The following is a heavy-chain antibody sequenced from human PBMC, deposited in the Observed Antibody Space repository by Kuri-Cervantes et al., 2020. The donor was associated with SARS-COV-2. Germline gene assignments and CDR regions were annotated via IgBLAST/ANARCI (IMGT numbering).Heavy chain of an antibody. CDR2: ISAYNGNT. V-gene: IGHV1-18*01. CDR3: ARPLHASSIAVRHRAFDI. CDR1: GYTFTSYG. J-gene: IGHJ3*02. Sequence: ASVKVSCKASGYTFTSYGISWVRQAPGQGLEWMGWISAYNGNTNYAQNFQGRVIMTTDTSTSTAYMELRSLRSEDTAVYYCARPLHASSIAVRHRAFDIWGQGTMVTVSS. D-gene: IGHD6-6*01.